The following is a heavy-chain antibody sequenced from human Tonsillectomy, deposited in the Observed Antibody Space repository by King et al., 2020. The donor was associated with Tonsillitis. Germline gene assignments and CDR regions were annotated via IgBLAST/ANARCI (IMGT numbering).Heavy chain of an antibody. J-gene: IGHJ4*02. CDR1: GYSFTSYW. CDR2: IYPGDSDT. V-gene: IGHV5-51*03. D-gene: IGHD1-26*01. Sequence: QLVQSVAEVKKPGESLKISCKGSGYSFTSYWIGWVRQMPGKSLEGMGIIYPGDSDTRYSPSFQGPVTISADKSISTAYLQWSSLKASDTAMYYCARRGLEVGGTTRFHFDNWGQGTLVTVSS. CDR3: ARRGLEVGGTTRFHFDN.